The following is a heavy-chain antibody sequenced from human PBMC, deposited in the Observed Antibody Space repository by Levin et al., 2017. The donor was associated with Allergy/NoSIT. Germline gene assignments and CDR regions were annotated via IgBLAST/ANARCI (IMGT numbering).Heavy chain of an antibody. CDR2: IKQDGSEK. J-gene: IGHJ4*02. V-gene: IGHV3-7*03. CDR1: GFTFSSYW. Sequence: PGGSLRLSCAASGFTFSSYWMSWVRQAPGKGLEWVANIKQDGSEKYYVDSVKGRFTISRDNAKNSLYLQMNSLRAEDTAVYYCARAGYLGELSGFDYWGQGTLVTVSS. D-gene: IGHD3-16*02. CDR3: ARAGYLGELSGFDY.